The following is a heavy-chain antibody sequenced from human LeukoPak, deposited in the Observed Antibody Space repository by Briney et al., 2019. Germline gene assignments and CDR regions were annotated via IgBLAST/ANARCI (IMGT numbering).Heavy chain of an antibody. V-gene: IGHV3-23*01. Sequence: GGSLRLSCAASGFTFSSYAMSWVRQAPGKRLEWVSAISGSGGSTYYADSVKGRFTISRDNSKNTLYLQMNSLRAEDTAVYYCAKSEFVVVPAAEDYWGQGTLVTVSS. D-gene: IGHD2-2*01. CDR3: AKSEFVVVPAAEDY. CDR2: ISGSGGST. J-gene: IGHJ4*02. CDR1: GFTFSSYA.